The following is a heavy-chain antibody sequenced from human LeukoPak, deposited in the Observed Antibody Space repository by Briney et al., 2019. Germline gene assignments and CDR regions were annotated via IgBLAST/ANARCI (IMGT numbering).Heavy chain of an antibody. V-gene: IGHV1-8*01. CDR1: GYTFTSYD. CDR2: MNPNSGNT. D-gene: IGHD2-2*01. CDR3: ARGRRYCSSTSCYSRHYYYYYYMDV. Sequence: ASVKVSCKASGYTFTSYDINWVRQATGQGLEWMGWMNPNSGNTGYARKFQGRVTMTRNTSISTAYMELSSLRSEDTAVYYCARGRRYCSSTSCYSRHYYYYYYMDVWGKGTTVTVSS. J-gene: IGHJ6*03.